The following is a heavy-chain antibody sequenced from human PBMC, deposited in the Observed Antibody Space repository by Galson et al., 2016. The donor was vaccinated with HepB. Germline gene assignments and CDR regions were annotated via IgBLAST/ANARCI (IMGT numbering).Heavy chain of an antibody. V-gene: IGHV4-61*01. J-gene: IGHJ6*02. CDR2: IHDSGNT. CDR1: SDPVTSGTYY. CDR3: ARDEGFYYGMEV. Sequence: LSLTCTVSSDPVTSGTYYWSWVRQSPGKGLDWIGYIHDSGNTNYNPSIKSRVTISRDTSKNQFFLELTSVTAADTAVYYCARDEGFYYGMEVWGQGTTVTVAS.